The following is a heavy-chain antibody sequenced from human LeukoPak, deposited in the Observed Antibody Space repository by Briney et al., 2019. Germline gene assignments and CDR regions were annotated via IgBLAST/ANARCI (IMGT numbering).Heavy chain of an antibody. CDR3: ARTGYTYGTPLNY. CDR2: ITDSGTGT. J-gene: IGHJ4*02. CDR1: GFTFSSYA. Sequence: GGSLRLSCAASGFTFSSYALSWVRQAPGKGLEWVSGITDSGTGTYYADSVKGRFTISRDNSKNTVYLQMSSLRAEDTAVYYCARTGYTYGTPLNYWGQGTLVTVSS. V-gene: IGHV3-23*01. D-gene: IGHD5-18*01.